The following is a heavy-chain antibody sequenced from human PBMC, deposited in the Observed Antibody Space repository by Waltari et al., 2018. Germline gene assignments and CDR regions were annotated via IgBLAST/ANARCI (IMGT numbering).Heavy chain of an antibody. J-gene: IGHJ4*02. V-gene: IGHV4-31*03. D-gene: IGHD2-8*01. CDR2: IYHSGST. CDR1: GGSISSGGYY. CDR3: ARVNGGEYGADY. Sequence: QVQLQESGPGLVKPSQTLSLTCTVSGGSISSGGYYWSWLRQHPGKGLEWIGDIYHSGSTYYNPSLKSRVTIAVDRSKNQFSLKLSSVTAADTAVYYCARVNGGEYGADYWGQGTLVTVSS.